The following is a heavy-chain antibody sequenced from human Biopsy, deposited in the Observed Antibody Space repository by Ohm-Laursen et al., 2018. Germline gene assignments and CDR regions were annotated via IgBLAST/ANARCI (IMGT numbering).Heavy chain of an antibody. CDR2: IFYSGII. Sequence: GTLSLTCTVSGGSVSSNTNYWAWVRQPPGKGLEWIGSIFYSGIIYYNPSLKSRVSISVDTSKNQFSLNLNSVTAADTAVYYCARHPTGFWFDPWGQGTLVIVSS. J-gene: IGHJ5*02. V-gene: IGHV4-39*01. CDR1: GGSVSSNTNY. CDR3: ARHPTGFWFDP.